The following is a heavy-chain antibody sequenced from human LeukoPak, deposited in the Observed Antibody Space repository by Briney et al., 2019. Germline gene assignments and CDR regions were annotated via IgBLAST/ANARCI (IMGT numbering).Heavy chain of an antibody. CDR3: ARSREYYDFWSGSYYFDY. Sequence: ASVKVSCKASGYTFTGYYMHWVRQAPGQGLEWMGWIYPNSGGTNYAQKFQGRVTMTRDTSISTAYMELSRLRSDDTAVYYCARSREYYDFWSGSYYFDYWGQGTLVTVSS. CDR1: GYTFTGYY. CDR2: IYPNSGGT. J-gene: IGHJ4*02. D-gene: IGHD3-3*01. V-gene: IGHV1-2*02.